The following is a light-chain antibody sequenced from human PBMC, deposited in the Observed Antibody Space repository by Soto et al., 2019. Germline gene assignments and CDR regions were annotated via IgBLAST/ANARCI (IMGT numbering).Light chain of an antibody. J-gene: IGLJ1*01. V-gene: IGLV2-8*01. Sequence: VLTQPASVSGSPGQSIAISCTGTRSDVGAYNYVSWYQQHPGKAPKLMISEVTNRPSGVSDRFSASKSGNTASLTVSGLQAEDEADYYCSSYAGSNNFVFGTGTKVTVL. CDR1: RSDVGAYNY. CDR3: SSYAGSNNFV. CDR2: EVT.